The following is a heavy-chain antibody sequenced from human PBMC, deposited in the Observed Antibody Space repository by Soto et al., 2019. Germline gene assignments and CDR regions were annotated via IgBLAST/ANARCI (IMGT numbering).Heavy chain of an antibody. D-gene: IGHD6-13*01. CDR1: GYTFTSYW. CDR3: ARLKSAAAGMDV. V-gene: IGHV5-51*01. J-gene: IGHJ6*02. Sequence: GESLKISCKGSGYTFTSYWIAWVRQMPGKGLEWMGIIYPGDSDSRYSPTFQGQVTISADKSISTAYLQWSSLKAADTAIYYCARLKSAAAGMDVWGQGTTVTVSS. CDR2: IYPGDSDS.